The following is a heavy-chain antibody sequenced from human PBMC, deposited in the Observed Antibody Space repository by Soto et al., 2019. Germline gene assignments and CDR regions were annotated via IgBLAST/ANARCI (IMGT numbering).Heavy chain of an antibody. CDR1: GGTFSSYA. CDR3: ARAENYYDSSGYYVGFDP. D-gene: IGHD3-22*01. V-gene: IGHV1-69*13. Sequence: SVKVSCKASGGTFSSYAISWVRQAPGQGLEWMGGIIPIFGTANYAQKFQGRVTITADESTSTAYMELSSLRSEDTAVYYCARAENYYDSSGYYVGFDPWGRGTLVTVSS. CDR2: IIPIFGTA. J-gene: IGHJ5*02.